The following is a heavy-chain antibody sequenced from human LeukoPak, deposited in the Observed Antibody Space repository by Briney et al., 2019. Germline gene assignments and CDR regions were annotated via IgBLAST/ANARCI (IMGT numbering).Heavy chain of an antibody. J-gene: IGHJ4*02. D-gene: IGHD5-18*01. Sequence: PGGSLRLSCAASGFTFSDYYMSWIRQAPGKGLEWVSYISSSGNIIYSADSVKGRFTISRDNAKNSLYLQIDSLRAEDTAVYYCARATAADTAMIYFDYWGQGTLVTVSS. CDR2: ISSSGNII. CDR1: GFTFSDYY. V-gene: IGHV3-11*01. CDR3: ARATAADTAMIYFDY.